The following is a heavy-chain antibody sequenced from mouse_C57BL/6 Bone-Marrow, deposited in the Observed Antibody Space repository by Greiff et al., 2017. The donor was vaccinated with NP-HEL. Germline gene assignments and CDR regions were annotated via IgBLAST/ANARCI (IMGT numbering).Heavy chain of an antibody. CDR1: GFTFSDYY. J-gene: IGHJ4*01. V-gene: IGHV5-12*01. CDR3: ARHYDYDDYAMDY. D-gene: IGHD2-4*01. Sequence: DVMLVESGGGLVQPGGSLKLSCAASGFTFSDYYMYWVRQTPEKRLEWVAYISNGGGSTYYPDTVKGRFTISRDNAKNTLYLQMSRLKSEDTAMYYCARHYDYDDYAMDYWGQGTSVTVSS. CDR2: ISNGGGST.